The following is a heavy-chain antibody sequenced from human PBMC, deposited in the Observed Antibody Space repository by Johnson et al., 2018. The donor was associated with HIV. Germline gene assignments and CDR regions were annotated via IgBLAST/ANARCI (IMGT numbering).Heavy chain of an antibody. CDR3: ARGGYGAFES. D-gene: IGHD3-16*01. V-gene: IGHV3-7*05. CDR2: IKQDGSEK. CDR1: GFTFSSYW. Sequence: VQLVESGGGLVQPGGSLRLSCAASGFTFSSYWMSWVRQAPGKGLEWVANIKQDGSEKYYVDSVKGRFTISRDNAKNSLYLQMNRLRAEDTGVYYWARGGYGAFESWRQCTMVTVAP. J-gene: IGHJ3*02.